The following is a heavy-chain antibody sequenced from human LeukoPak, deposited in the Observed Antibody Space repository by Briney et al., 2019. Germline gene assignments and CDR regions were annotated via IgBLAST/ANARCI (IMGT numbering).Heavy chain of an antibody. CDR2: ISTNGDRI. V-gene: IGHV3-64*02. Sequence: GRSLRLSCAASGFTFSNSSMYCVRHAPGKGREFVSVISTNGDRIYYADSVKGSFTISRDNSKNTLYLQMGSLRADDMAVYYCARGVEISSSGWYDTFDYWGQGALVTISS. J-gene: IGHJ4*02. CDR1: GFTFSNSS. D-gene: IGHD6-19*01. CDR3: ARGVEISSSGWYDTFDY.